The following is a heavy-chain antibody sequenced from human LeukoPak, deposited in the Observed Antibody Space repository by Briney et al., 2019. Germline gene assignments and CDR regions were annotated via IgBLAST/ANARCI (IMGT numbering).Heavy chain of an antibody. D-gene: IGHD3-22*01. CDR3: ARNEDYYDSSGSPAELFDY. V-gene: IGHV4-39*07. Sequence: SETLSLTCTVSGGSLSSSSYYWGWIRQPPGKGLEWIGSIYYSGSTYYNPSLKSRVTISVDTSKNQFSLKLSSVTAADTAVYYCARNEDYYDSSGSPAELFDYWGQGTLVTVSS. CDR1: GGSLSSSSYY. J-gene: IGHJ4*02. CDR2: IYYSGST.